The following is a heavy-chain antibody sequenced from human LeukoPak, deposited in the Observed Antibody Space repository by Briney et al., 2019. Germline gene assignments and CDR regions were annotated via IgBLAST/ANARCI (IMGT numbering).Heavy chain of an antibody. CDR3: ARDYYDSSGYSWYYYGMDV. V-gene: IGHV4-34*01. CDR1: GGSISSYY. CDR2: INHSGST. D-gene: IGHD3-22*01. J-gene: IGHJ6*02. Sequence: SETLSLTCTVSGGSISSYYWSWIRQPPGKGLEWIGEINHSGSTNYNPSLKSRVTISVDTSKNQFSLKLSSVTAADTAVYYCARDYYDSSGYSWYYYGMDVWGQGTTVTVSS.